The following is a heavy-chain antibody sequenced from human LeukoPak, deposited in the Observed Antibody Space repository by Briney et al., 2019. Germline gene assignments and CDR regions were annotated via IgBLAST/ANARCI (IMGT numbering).Heavy chain of an antibody. Sequence: PSETLSLTCTVSGGPLSSYYWSWIRQPPGKGLEWIGYIYYSGSTNYNPSLKSRVTISVDTSKNQFSLKLSSVTAADTAVYYCARRVLPTDAFDIWGQGTMVTVSS. J-gene: IGHJ3*02. CDR1: GGPLSSYY. D-gene: IGHD2/OR15-2a*01. CDR3: ARRVLPTDAFDI. V-gene: IGHV4-59*08. CDR2: IYYSGST.